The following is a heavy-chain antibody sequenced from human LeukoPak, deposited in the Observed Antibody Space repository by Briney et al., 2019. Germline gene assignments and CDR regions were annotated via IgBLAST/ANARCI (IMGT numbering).Heavy chain of an antibody. J-gene: IGHJ2*01. CDR2: IYYSGST. D-gene: IGHD6-25*01. CDR3: AGQGGGFWYFDL. Sequence: SETLSLTCTVSGGSISSYYWSWIRQPPGKGLEWIGYIYYSGSTNYNPSLKSRVTISVDTSKNQFSLKLSSVTAADTAVYYCAGQGGGFWYFDLWGRGSLVTVSS. CDR1: GGSISSYY. V-gene: IGHV4-59*08.